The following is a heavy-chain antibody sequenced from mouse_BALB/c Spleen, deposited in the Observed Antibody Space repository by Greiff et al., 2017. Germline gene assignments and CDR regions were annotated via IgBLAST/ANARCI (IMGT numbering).Heavy chain of an antibody. CDR2: ISSGGSYT. D-gene: IGHD2-4*01. CDR1: GFTFSSYA. V-gene: IGHV5-9-4*01. J-gene: IGHJ4*01. Sequence: EVQVVESGGGLVKPGGSLKLSCAASGFTFSSYAMSWVRQSPEKRLEWVAEISSGGSYTYYPDTVTGRFTISRDNAKNTLYLEMSSLRSEDTAMYYCARDLYDYDEGGYAMDYWGQGTSVTVSS. CDR3: ARDLYDYDEGGYAMDY.